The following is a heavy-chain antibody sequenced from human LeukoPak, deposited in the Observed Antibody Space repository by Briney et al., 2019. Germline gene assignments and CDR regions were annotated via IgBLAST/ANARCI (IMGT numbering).Heavy chain of an antibody. CDR2: VNADGGNT. D-gene: IGHD1-26*01. V-gene: IGHV3-23*01. CDR3: TKRVKYGGTWDHFAD. CDR1: GFTFSTYG. J-gene: IGHJ4*02. Sequence: GRSLRLSCAASGFTFSTYGMHWVRQAPGKGLKWVSTVNADGGNTYYADSVKGRFTISRDNSKSTLILQMNSLRVGDTALYYCTKRVKYGGTWDHFADWGQGTLVTVSS.